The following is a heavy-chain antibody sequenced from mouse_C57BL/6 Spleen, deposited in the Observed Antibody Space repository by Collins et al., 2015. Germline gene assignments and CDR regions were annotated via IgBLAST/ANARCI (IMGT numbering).Heavy chain of an antibody. D-gene: IGHD2-5*01. CDR1: GFSLNTYA. CDR3: VRGSVGYSNYPAWFAY. CDR2: IRSKSNNYAT. J-gene: IGHJ3*01. V-gene: IGHV10-1*01. Sequence: EVQLVESGGGLVQPKGSLKLSCAASGFSLNTYAMNWVRQAPGKGLEWVARIRSKSNNYATYYADSVKDRFTISRDDSESMLYLQMNNLKTEDTAMYYCVRGSVGYSNYPAWFAYWGQGTLVTVSA.